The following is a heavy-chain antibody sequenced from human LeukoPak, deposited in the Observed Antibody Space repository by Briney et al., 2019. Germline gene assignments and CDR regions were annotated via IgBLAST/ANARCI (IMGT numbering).Heavy chain of an antibody. V-gene: IGHV1-18*01. J-gene: IGHJ3*02. CDR3: ARAGGWAREDYKGEAFDI. CDR1: GYTFTNFG. Sequence: LRASVKVSCKASGYTFTNFGISWVRQAPGQGREWMGWISVYNGNTNYAEKVQGRVTMTADTSTRTAYMELRSLRSDDTAVYYCARAGGWAREDYKGEAFDIWGQGTKVTVSS. D-gene: IGHD6-19*01. CDR2: ISVYNGNT.